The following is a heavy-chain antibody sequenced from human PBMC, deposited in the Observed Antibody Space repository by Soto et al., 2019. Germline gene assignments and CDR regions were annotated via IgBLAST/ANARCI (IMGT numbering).Heavy chain of an antibody. CDR1: GYSISSYY. J-gene: IGHJ5*02. CDR3: ARGVATIGP. V-gene: IGHV4-59*01. CDR2: IYYSGST. D-gene: IGHD5-12*01. Sequence: SETLSLSCSVSGYSISSYYWSWIRQPPGKGLEWIGYIYYSGSTNYNPSFKSRVTISVDTPKNQFSLKLTSVTAADTAVYYCARGVATIGPWGQGTLVTVSS.